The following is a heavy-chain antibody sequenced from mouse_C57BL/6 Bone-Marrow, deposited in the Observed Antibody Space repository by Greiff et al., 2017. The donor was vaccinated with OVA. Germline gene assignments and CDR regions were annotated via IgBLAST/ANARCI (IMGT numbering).Heavy chain of an antibody. Sequence: DVKLVESGPGLVKPSQSLSLTCSVTGYSITSGYYWNWIRQFPGNKLEWMGYISYDGSNNYNPSLKNRISITRDTSKNQFFLKLNSVTTEDTATYYCARATTFFDVWGTGTTVTVSS. J-gene: IGHJ1*03. CDR3: ARATTFFDV. CDR1: GYSITSGYY. V-gene: IGHV3-6*01. D-gene: IGHD1-1*01. CDR2: ISYDGSN.